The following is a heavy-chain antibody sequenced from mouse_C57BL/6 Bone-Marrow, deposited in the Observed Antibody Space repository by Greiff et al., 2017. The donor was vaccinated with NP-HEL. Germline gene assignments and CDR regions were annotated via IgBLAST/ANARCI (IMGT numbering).Heavy chain of an antibody. J-gene: IGHJ2*01. Sequence: EVKLMESGEGLVKPGGSLKLSCAASGFTFSSYAMSWVRQTPEKRLEWVAYISSGGDYIYYADTVKGRFTISRDNARNTLYLQMSSLKSEDTAMYYCTRDNNYYGSSSDYWGQGTTLTVSS. CDR2: ISSGGDYI. V-gene: IGHV5-9-1*02. D-gene: IGHD1-1*01. CDR1: GFTFSSYA. CDR3: TRDNNYYGSSSDY.